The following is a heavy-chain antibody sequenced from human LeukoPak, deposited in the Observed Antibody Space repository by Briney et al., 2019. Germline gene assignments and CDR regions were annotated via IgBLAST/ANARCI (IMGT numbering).Heavy chain of an antibody. CDR3: ARAPHYYGSDKLFFDF. CDR1: GGSISSSPYY. CDR2: IYSSGRT. J-gene: IGHJ4*02. Sequence: PSETLSLTCTVSGGSISSSPYYWNWIRQSAGKGLEWIGRIYSSGRTNYNPSLKSRVTMSLDTSKNQFSPKLTSVTAADTAVYYCARAPHYYGSDKLFFDFWGQGTLVTVSS. V-gene: IGHV4-61*02. D-gene: IGHD3-10*01.